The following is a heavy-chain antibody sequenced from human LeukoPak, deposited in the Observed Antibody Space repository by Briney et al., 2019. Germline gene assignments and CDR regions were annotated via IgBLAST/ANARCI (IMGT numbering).Heavy chain of an antibody. V-gene: IGHV4-34*01. CDR1: GGSFSGYY. CDR2: INHSGST. CDR3: ARYSSSSRSPYYYFDY. Sequence: SETLYLTCAVYGGSFSGYYWSWIRQPPGKGLEWIGEINHSGSTNYNPSLKSRVTISVDTSKNQFSLKLSSVTAADTAVYYCARYSSSSRSPYYYFDYWGQGTLVTVSS. D-gene: IGHD6-6*01. J-gene: IGHJ4*02.